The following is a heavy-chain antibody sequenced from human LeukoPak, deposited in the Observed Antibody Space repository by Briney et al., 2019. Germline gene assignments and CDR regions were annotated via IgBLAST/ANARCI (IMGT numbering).Heavy chain of an antibody. J-gene: IGHJ5*02. CDR2: INPNSCCT. Sequence: GASVKVSCKTSGYTFTSYGISWVRQAPGQGLEWMGWINPNSCCTNYAQKFQGRVNMTRDTSISTAYMELSRLRSDETAVYYCARDGAQHDSSGYPNWFDPWGQGTLVTVYS. CDR1: GYTFTSYG. V-gene: IGHV1-2*02. D-gene: IGHD3-22*01. CDR3: ARDGAQHDSSGYPNWFDP.